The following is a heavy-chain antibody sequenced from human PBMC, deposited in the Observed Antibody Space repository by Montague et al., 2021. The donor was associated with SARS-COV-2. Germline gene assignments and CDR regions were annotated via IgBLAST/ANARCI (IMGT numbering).Heavy chain of an antibody. CDR2: INHSGSA. CDR3: ARLGEGVVPAPILGVGPYYSYFYMDV. Sequence: NLSLTCAVYGGSFSGYYWNWIRQPPGKGLEWIGEINHSGSANYNPSLKRRVTISVDTSKNQFSLKLNSVTAADTAVYYCARLGEGVVPAPILGVGPYYSYFYMDVWGKGATVTVSS. D-gene: IGHD2-2*02. V-gene: IGHV4-34*01. CDR1: GGSFSGYY. J-gene: IGHJ6*03.